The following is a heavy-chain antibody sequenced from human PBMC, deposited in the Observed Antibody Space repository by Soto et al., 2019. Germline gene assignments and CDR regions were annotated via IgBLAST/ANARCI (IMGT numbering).Heavy chain of an antibody. CDR1: GYTFTSYG. CDR2: ISAYNGNT. CDR3: ARAKRASDGDNDY. Sequence: QVQLVQSGAEVKKPAASVKVSCKASGYTFTSYGISWVRQASAQGREWMGWISAYNGNTNYAQKRQGKVTMSTDTSTSTAYTELRGLRSDDTAVYYCARAKRASDGDNDYWGPGTPVTASS. D-gene: IGHD4-17*01. V-gene: IGHV1-18*01. J-gene: IGHJ4*02.